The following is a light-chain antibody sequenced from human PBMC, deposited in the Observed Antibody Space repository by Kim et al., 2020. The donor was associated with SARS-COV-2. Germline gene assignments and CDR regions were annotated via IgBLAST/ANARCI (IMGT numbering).Light chain of an antibody. J-gene: IGKJ3*01. Sequence: ASVDDRVTITCRTSQNINSHLNWYHQKPERATKLLIYAASTLQGGVPSRFSGSGSETDFTLTISSLQPEDFATYFCQQTYISPFTFGPGTKVDIK. CDR2: AAS. CDR3: QQTYISPFT. V-gene: IGKV1-39*01. CDR1: QNINSH.